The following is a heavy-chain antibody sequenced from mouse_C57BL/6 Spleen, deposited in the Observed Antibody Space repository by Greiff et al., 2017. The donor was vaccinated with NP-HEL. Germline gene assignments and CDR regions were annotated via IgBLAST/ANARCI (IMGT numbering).Heavy chain of an antibody. D-gene: IGHD2-4*01. Sequence: VQLQQSGPELVKPGASVKISCKASGYSFTDYNMNWVKQSNGKSLEWIGVINPNYGTTSYNQKFKGKATLTVDQSSSTAYMQLNSLTSEDSAVYYCASRDYYDYDVPFAYWGQGTLVTVSA. CDR3: ASRDYYDYDVPFAY. CDR1: GYSFTDYN. V-gene: IGHV1-39*01. J-gene: IGHJ3*01. CDR2: INPNYGTT.